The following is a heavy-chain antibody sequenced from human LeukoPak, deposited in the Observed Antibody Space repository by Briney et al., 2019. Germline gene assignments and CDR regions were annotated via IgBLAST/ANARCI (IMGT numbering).Heavy chain of an antibody. V-gene: IGHV3-48*03. Sequence: GGSLRLSCAASGFTFSRYAMHWVRQAPGKGLEWVSYISGSGIKHYADSVKGRFTISRDNAKNSLYLQMNSLRVEDTAVYYCAREDTGVAFDIWGQGTTVTV. CDR1: GFTFSRYA. D-gene: IGHD2-8*01. CDR3: AREDTGVAFDI. CDR2: ISGSGIK. J-gene: IGHJ3*02.